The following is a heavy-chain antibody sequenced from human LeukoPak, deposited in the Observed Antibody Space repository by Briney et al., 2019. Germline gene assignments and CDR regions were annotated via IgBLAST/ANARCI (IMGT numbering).Heavy chain of an antibody. D-gene: IGHD3-10*01. CDR3: ARGTYGSGSYYNSRPYYYMDV. CDR2: IYYSGST. CDR1: GGSISSYY. J-gene: IGHJ6*03. V-gene: IGHV4-59*12. Sequence: PSETLSLTCTVSGGSISSYYWSWIRQPPGKGLEWIGYIYYSGSTNYNPSLKSRVTISVDTSKNQFSLMLSSVTAADTAVYYCARGTYGSGSYYNSRPYYYMDVWGKGTTVTVSS.